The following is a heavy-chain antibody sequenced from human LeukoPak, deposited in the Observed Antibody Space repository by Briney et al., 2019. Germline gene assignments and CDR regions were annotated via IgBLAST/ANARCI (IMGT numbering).Heavy chain of an antibody. CDR2: INTDGSST. Sequence: TGGSLRLSCSASGFTLSNYWIHWVRQAPGKGLVWVSRINTDGSSTNYADSVRGRFTVSRDDAKNTLFLQMNSLRVEDTAVYYCARVIGWDEPFDLWGHGTLVTVSS. CDR3: ARVIGWDEPFDL. V-gene: IGHV3-74*01. J-gene: IGHJ3*01. CDR1: GFTLSNYW. D-gene: IGHD1-26*01.